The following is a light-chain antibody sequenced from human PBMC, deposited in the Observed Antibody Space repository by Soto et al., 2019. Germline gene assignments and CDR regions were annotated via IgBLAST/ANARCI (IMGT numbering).Light chain of an antibody. V-gene: IGLV2-14*01. CDR1: SSDVGGYNY. Sequence: QAAGTEPASVSGYPSQSIAISCTGTSSDVGGYNYVSWYQQHPGKAPKLMIYEVSNRPSGVSNRFSGSKSGNTASLTISGLQAEDEADYYCSSYTSSSTLYVFGTGTKVTVL. CDR2: EVS. J-gene: IGLJ1*01. CDR3: SSYTSSSTLYV.